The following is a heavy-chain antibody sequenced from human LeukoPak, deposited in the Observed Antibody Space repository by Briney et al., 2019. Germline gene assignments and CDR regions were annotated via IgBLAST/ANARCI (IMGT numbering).Heavy chain of an antibody. CDR1: GFTFSDFY. CDR3: ARKTYYYDSGSYSKSYYFDY. J-gene: IGHJ4*02. V-gene: IGHV3-11*06. CDR2: ISCSSTHT. D-gene: IGHD3-10*01. Sequence: GGSLRLSCAASGFTFSDFYMSGIRQPPGKGLEWLSDISCSSTHTNYADSVKGRCTISRDNAKKSLFLQLNSLRAEDTAVYYCARKTYYYDSGSYSKSYYFDYWGRGTLVTVSS.